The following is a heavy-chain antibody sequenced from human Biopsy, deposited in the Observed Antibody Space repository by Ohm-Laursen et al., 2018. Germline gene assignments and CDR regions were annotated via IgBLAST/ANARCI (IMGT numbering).Heavy chain of an antibody. CDR1: GESFNGYY. CDR2: INHRGRT. V-gene: IGHV4-34*01. D-gene: IGHD3-22*01. Sequence: PSETLSLTCAVYGESFNGYYWSWIRQTPGKGLEWIGEINHRGRTNYNPSLKSRVSISVDTSKNQFSLKVRYVTAADTAVYYCVRGVDYYDPYHYYALDVWGQGTTVTVSS. CDR3: VRGVDYYDPYHYYALDV. J-gene: IGHJ6*02.